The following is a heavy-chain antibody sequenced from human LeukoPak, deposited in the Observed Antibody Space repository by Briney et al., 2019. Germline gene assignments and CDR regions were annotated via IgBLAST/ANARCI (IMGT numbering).Heavy chain of an antibody. CDR1: GGTFSSYA. CDR2: IIPILGIA. D-gene: IGHD2-15*01. J-gene: IGHJ5*02. Sequence: SVKVSCKASGGTFSSYAISWVRQAPGQGLEWMGRIIPILGIANYAQRFQGRVTITADKSTSTAYMELSSLRSEDTAVYYCARGMYCSGGSCYGGEYNWFDPWGQGTLVTVSS. V-gene: IGHV1-69*04. CDR3: ARGMYCSGGSCYGGEYNWFDP.